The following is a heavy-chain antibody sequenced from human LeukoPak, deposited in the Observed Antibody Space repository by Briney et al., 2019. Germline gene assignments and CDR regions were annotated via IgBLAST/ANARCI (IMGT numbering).Heavy chain of an antibody. CDR3: ARAIIAGSWFDP. J-gene: IGHJ5*02. V-gene: IGHV1-2*02. D-gene: IGHD3-10*01. Sequence: ASVKVSCKASGYTFTGYYIHWVRQAPGQGLEWMGWINPNSGDTNYAQKFQGRVSMTGDTSISTAYMELSRLRSDDTAVYYCARAIIAGSWFDPWGQGTLVTVSS. CDR2: INPNSGDT. CDR1: GYTFTGYY.